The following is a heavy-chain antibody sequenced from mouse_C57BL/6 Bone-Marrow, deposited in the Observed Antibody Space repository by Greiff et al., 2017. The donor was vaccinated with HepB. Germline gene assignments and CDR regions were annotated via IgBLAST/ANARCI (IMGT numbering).Heavy chain of an antibody. V-gene: IGHV1-52*01. CDR1: GYTFTSYW. J-gene: IGHJ3*01. Sequence: QVQLQQPGAELVRPGSSVKLSCKASGYTFTSYWMHWVKQRPIQGLEWIGNIDPSDSETHYNQKFKDKATLTVDKSSSTAYMQLSSLTSEDSAVYYCARWNDCYRAWFAYWGHAPLVTVSA. CDR2: IDPSDSET. D-gene: IGHD2-3*01. CDR3: ARWNDCYRAWFAY.